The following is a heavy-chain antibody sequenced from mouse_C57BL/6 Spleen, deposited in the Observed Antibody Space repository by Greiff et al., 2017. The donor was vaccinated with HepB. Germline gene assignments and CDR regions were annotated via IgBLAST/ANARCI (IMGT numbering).Heavy chain of an antibody. J-gene: IGHJ1*03. D-gene: IGHD2-2*01. CDR2: IYPGDGDT. CDR3: ARDYGYGGWYFDV. CDR1: GYAFSSSW. Sequence: QVQLQQSGPELVKPGASVKISCKASGYAFSSSWMNWVKQRPGKGLEWIGRIYPGDGDTNYNGKFKGKATLTADKSSSTAYMQLSSLTSEDSAVYFCARDYGYGGWYFDVWGTGTTVTVSS. V-gene: IGHV1-82*01.